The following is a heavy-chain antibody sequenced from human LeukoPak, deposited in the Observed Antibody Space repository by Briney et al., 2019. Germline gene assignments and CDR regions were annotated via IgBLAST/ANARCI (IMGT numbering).Heavy chain of an antibody. V-gene: IGHV3-48*03. Sequence: PGGSLRLSCAASGFTFRNYQMNWVRQAPGKGLEWVSYIGNIIGTTHYADSVRGRFTVSRDDAKSSLYLQMSSLRVEDTAVYYCARTAYDLRGQSLVPGLDSWGQGTLVTVSS. CDR3: ARTAYDLRGQSLVPGLDS. J-gene: IGHJ4*02. CDR1: GFTFRNYQ. D-gene: IGHD6-19*01. CDR2: IGNIIGTT.